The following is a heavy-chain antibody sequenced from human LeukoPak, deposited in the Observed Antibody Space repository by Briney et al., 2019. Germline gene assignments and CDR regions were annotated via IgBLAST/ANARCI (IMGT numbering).Heavy chain of an antibody. CDR2: VDPKKGDT. J-gene: IGHJ4*02. D-gene: IGHD1-26*01. CDR3: ARGDKREAADY. Sequence: ASVKVSCKTSGYTLSDYYMHWVRQAPGQGLEWMGWVDPKKGDTNYAQRFQGRVTMTGDTSINTVYMHLSSLTSDDTAVYYCARGDKREAADYWGQGALVTVSS. V-gene: IGHV1-2*02. CDR1: GYTLSDYY.